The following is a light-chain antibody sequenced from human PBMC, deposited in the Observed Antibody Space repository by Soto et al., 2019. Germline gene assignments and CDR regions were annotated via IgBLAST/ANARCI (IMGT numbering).Light chain of an antibody. J-gene: IGKJ4*01. CDR1: QSISNN. V-gene: IGKV3-15*01. CDR2: GAS. CDR3: QQYYSWPPLT. Sequence: EFVLTQSPGTLSLSPGERATLSCRASQSISNNLAWYQQQPGQTPRLLIYGASTRATGIPARFSGSGSGTEFTLTISSLQSEDFAVYFCQQYYSWPPLTFGGGTKVDIK.